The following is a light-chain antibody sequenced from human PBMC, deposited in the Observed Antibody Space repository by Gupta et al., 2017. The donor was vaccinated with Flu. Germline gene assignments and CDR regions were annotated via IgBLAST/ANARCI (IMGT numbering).Light chain of an antibody. CDR2: AAS. CDR1: QSISSY. Sequence: DIQMTQSPSSLSASVGDRVTITCRASQSISSYLNWYQQKPGKAPKLLISAASRVQSGVPSRFSGSGSGTDFTLTITGRQPEDVATFYCQHTDSTPWTFGQGTKVEI. CDR3: QHTDSTPWT. J-gene: IGKJ1*01. V-gene: IGKV1-39*01.